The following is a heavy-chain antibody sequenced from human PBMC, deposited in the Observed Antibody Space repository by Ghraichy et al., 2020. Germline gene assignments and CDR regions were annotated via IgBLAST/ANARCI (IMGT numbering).Heavy chain of an antibody. V-gene: IGHV1-18*01. Sequence: ASVKVSCKASGYTFISYAISWVRQAPGQGLEWMGWISAYTGNTKSAQKLQDRLTMTTDASTSTAYMELRSLRSDDTAMYYFARAPHGDLDYWGQGTLVTVSS. CDR1: GYTFISYA. CDR3: ARAPHGDLDY. D-gene: IGHD4-17*01. CDR2: ISAYTGNT. J-gene: IGHJ4*02.